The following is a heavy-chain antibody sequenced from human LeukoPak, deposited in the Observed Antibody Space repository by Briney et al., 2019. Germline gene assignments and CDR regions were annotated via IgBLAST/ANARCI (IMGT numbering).Heavy chain of an antibody. J-gene: IGHJ4*02. CDR3: SRDLRGRDDY. V-gene: IGHV3-23*01. Sequence: GGSLRLSCAASGFTFSSYAMSWVRQAPGKGLEWVSAISGSGGSTYYADSVKGRFTISRDNAKNTLYLQMNSLRAEDTAVYYCSRDLRGRDDYWGQGILVIVSS. CDR2: ISGSGGST. CDR1: GFTFSSYA. D-gene: IGHD5-24*01.